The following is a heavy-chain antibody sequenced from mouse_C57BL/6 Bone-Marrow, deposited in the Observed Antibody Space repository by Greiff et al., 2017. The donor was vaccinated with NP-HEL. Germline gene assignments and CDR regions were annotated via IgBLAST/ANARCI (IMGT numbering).Heavy chain of an antibody. J-gene: IGHJ3*01. CDR1: GFNIQDDY. Sequence: VQLQQSGAELVRPGASVKLSCTASGFNIQDDYMHWVKQRPEQGLEWIGWIDPENGDTKYASKFQGKATITADTSSNTAYLQLSSLTSEDTAVYYCTTGMSDYDGAWFAYWGQGTLVTVSA. CDR2: IDPENGDT. V-gene: IGHV14-4*01. D-gene: IGHD2-4*01. CDR3: TTGMSDYDGAWFAY.